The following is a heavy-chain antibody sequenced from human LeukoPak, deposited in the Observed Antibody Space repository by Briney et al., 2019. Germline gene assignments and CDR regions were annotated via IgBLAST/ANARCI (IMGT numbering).Heavy chain of an antibody. V-gene: IGHV3-30*09. CDR2: ISYDGSNK. CDR3: AKLGSISGG. Sequence: TGGSLRLSCAASGFTFSSYAMHWARQAPGKGLEWVAVISYDGSNKYYADSVKGRFAIFRDNSKNTLYLQMNSLRAEDTAVYYCAKLGSISGGWGQGTLVTVSS. CDR1: GFTFSSYA. D-gene: IGHD7-27*01. J-gene: IGHJ4*02.